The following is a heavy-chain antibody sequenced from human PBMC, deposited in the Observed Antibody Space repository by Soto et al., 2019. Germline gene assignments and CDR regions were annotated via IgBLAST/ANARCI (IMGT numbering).Heavy chain of an antibody. Sequence: SETLSLTCAVYGGSFSGYYWSWIRQPPGKGLEWIGEINHSGSTNYNPSLKSRVTISVDTSKNQFSLKLSSVTAADTAVYYCARVDTAMVQFDYWGQGTLVTVSS. CDR3: ARVDTAMVQFDY. D-gene: IGHD5-18*01. V-gene: IGHV4-34*01. CDR1: GGSFSGYY. CDR2: INHSGST. J-gene: IGHJ4*02.